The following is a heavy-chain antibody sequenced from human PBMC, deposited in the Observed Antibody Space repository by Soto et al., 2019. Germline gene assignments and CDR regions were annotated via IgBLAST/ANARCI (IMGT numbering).Heavy chain of an antibody. D-gene: IGHD2-21*01. CDR2: IYHSGST. J-gene: IGHJ5*02. CDR3: ARDGEVRSNLHCLES. V-gene: IGHV4-30-2*01. Sequence: TRAVSSGTVNSGGYSGSLNKQPPGKGLEWIGYIYHSGSTYYNPSLKSRVTISVDRSKNQFSLKLSSVTAADTAIYYFARDGEVRSNLHCLESWVQGT. CDR1: SGTVNSGGYS.